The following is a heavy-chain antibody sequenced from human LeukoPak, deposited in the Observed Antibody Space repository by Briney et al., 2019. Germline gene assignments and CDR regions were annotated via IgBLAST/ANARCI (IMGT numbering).Heavy chain of an antibody. Sequence: ASVKVSCKASGYTFTGHYMHWVRQAPGQGLEWMGWINPNSGGTNYAQKFQGRVTMTRDTSISTAYMELSRLRSDDTAVYYCATLEDYGSGSYFPWGQGTLVTVSS. V-gene: IGHV1-2*02. CDR2: INPNSGGT. D-gene: IGHD3-10*01. J-gene: IGHJ5*02. CDR1: GYTFTGHY. CDR3: ATLEDYGSGSYFP.